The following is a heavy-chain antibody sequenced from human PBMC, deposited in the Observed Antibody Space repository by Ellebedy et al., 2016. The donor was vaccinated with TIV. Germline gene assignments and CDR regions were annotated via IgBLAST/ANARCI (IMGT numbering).Heavy chain of an antibody. V-gene: IGHV3-23*01. D-gene: IGHD4-17*01. CDR2: IGGSGGRA. CDR1: GFTFSTYA. CDR3: AKFPSVTTPGVDF. J-gene: IGHJ4*02. Sequence: GESLKISCAASGFTFSTYALTWVRQAPGRGLEWVSAIGGSGGRANYSDYVRGRFTISRDNSKSTLFLYMNNLRAEDTAVYYCAKFPSVTTPGVDFWGQGTLVTVSS.